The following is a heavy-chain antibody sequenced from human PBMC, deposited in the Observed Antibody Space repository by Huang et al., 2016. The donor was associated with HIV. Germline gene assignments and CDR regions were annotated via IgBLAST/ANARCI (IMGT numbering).Heavy chain of an antibody. D-gene: IGHD3-22*01. J-gene: IGHJ4*02. Sequence: EVQFVESGGGLVKPGRSLRLSCTASGFTFGNYGMSWFRQAPGRVVEWVGVIRIKDYSETTEYAASVKGRFAISRDESKSIAYLQRNSLKPEDTAVYYCTRDSVYPNYYDGSGFYFDYWGQGTLVTVSS. CDR3: TRDSVYPNYYDGSGFYFDY. V-gene: IGHV3-49*05. CDR2: IRIKDYSETT. CDR1: GFTFGNYG.